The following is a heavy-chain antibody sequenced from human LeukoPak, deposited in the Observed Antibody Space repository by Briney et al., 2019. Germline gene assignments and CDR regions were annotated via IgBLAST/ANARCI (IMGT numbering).Heavy chain of an antibody. CDR1: PSPLPHHD. J-gene: IGHJ4*02. D-gene: IGHD4-11*01. CDR2: VSPNSGNT. CDR3: ARGGPDDNYDDFDY. Sequence: ASVKVSCKAPPSPLPHHDINWVRQATGQGLEWMGWVSPNSGNTVYAQKVKGRVIMTMDPSMSTAYMELSSLLSEDTAVYYCARGGPDDNYDDFDYWGQGTLVTVAS. V-gene: IGHV1-8*01.